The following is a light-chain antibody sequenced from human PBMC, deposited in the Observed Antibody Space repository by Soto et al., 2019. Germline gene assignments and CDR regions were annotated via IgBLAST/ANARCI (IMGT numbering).Light chain of an antibody. CDR2: EVS. CDR1: SSDVGSYDY. J-gene: IGLJ1*01. Sequence: QSALIQPPSVSGSPGQSVTISCTGTSSDVGSYDYVSWYQQHPGKAPKLMIYEVSNRPSGVSNRFSGSKSGNTASLTISGLQAEDEADYYCSSYTSSSTLVFGTGTKVTV. V-gene: IGLV2-14*01. CDR3: SSYTSSSTLV.